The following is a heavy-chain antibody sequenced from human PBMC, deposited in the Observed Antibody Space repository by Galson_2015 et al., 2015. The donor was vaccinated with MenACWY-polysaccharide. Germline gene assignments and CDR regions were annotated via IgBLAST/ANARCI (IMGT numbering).Heavy chain of an antibody. Sequence: SLRLSCAASGFTFSTYGMHWVRQAPGKGLEWVAVIWYDGSNKYYTDSVKGRFTISRDNSKNTLYLQMNSLRAEDTAVYYCARSHGAEVTAIQDTNSFEIWGQGTMVTVSS. CDR1: GFTFSTYG. CDR3: ARSHGAEVTAIQDTNSFEI. V-gene: IGHV3-33*01. J-gene: IGHJ3*02. D-gene: IGHD2-21*02. CDR2: IWYDGSNK.